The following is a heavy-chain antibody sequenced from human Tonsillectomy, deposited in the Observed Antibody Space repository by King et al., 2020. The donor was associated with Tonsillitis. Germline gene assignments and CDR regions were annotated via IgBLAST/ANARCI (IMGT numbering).Heavy chain of an antibody. D-gene: IGHD3-22*01. CDR1: GFTFSNYA. CDR3: AKSDYDSGGYYTDAFDV. J-gene: IGHJ3*01. CDR2: ISGPGGAT. Sequence: VQLVESGGGLVQPGGSLSLSCAASGFTFSNYAMSWVRQAPGKGLEWVSDISGPGGATYYADSVKGRFTISRDNYKNTLYLQMNSLRAEDTAGYYCAKSDYDSGGYYTDAFDVWGQGTMVTVSS. V-gene: IGHV3-23*04.